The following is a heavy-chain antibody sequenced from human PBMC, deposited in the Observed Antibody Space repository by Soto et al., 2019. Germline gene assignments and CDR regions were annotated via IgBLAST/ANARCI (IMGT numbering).Heavy chain of an antibody. D-gene: IGHD1-1*01. CDR3: ARGVPMSYFDY. CDR2: IIPMFATP. Sequence: QVQLVQSGAEVKKSGSSVKVSCKVSGDTFSSYAISWVRQAPGQGLEWMGGIIPMFATPNYAQKFQGKVTITADKSTTTAYMELSSPRSEDTAVYYCARGVPMSYFDYWGQGTLVTVSS. CDR1: GDTFSSYA. J-gene: IGHJ4*02. V-gene: IGHV1-69*06.